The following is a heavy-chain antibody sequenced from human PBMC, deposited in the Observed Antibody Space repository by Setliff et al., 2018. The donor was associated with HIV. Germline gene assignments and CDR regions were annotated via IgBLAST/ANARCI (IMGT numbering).Heavy chain of an antibody. CDR2: IYHSGST. D-gene: IGHD6-6*01. V-gene: IGHV4-38-2*02. J-gene: IGHJ4*02. CDR3: ARSPGRGLAASIAPFFDY. CDR1: GDSITTSYY. Sequence: PSETLSLTCTVSGDSITTSYYHWGWIRQSPGRGLQWIGHIYHSGSTYYNPSLSGRVTMSIDTSKDQFSLKLTSLTAADTAVYYCARSPGRGLAASIAPFFDYWGQGTLVTVSS.